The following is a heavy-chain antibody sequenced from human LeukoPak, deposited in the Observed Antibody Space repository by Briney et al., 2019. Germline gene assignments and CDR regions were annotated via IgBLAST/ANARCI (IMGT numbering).Heavy chain of an antibody. D-gene: IGHD5-18*01. CDR1: GYSISSGYY. J-gene: IGHJ3*02. CDR2: IYHSGST. Sequence: SETLSLTCAVSGYSISSGYYWGWIRQPTGNGLEWIGSIYHSGSTYYNPSLKSRVTISVDTSKNQFSLKLSSVTAADTAVYYCARSPWIQLWLGAFDIWGQGTMVTVSS. V-gene: IGHV4-38-2*01. CDR3: ARSPWIQLWLGAFDI.